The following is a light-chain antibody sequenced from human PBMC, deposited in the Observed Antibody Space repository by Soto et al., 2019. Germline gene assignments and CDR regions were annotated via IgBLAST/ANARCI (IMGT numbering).Light chain of an antibody. Sequence: ALTQPPSVPGSAGESITIACTGTSSDVGAYNSVSWYQQHPGIAPKLIIYEVSNRPSGVSNRFSGSKSGNTVSLTISGLQAEDETDYSWSSYTCASAWVFGGWPKVTVL. CDR1: SSDVGAYNS. CDR3: SSYTCASAWV. J-gene: IGLJ3*02. V-gene: IGLV2-14*01. CDR2: EVS.